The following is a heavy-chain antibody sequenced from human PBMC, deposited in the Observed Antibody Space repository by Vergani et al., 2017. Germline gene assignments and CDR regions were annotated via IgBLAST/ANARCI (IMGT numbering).Heavy chain of an antibody. D-gene: IGHD4-23*01. Sequence: EVQLLESGGGLVQPGGSLRLSCAASGFTFSNFAISWVRQAPGKGLEWVSGISGSGRTTSYAASVKGRFTISRDNSKNTPYLQMNSLRAEDTAVYYCAKDLVNYSGDALEAFDIWGQRTMVTVSS. J-gene: IGHJ3*02. CDR1: GFTFSNFA. CDR2: ISGSGRTT. V-gene: IGHV3-23*01. CDR3: AKDLVNYSGDALEAFDI.